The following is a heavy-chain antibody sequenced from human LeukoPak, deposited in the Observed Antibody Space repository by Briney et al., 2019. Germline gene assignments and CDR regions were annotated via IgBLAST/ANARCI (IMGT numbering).Heavy chain of an antibody. V-gene: IGHV3-15*05. J-gene: IGHJ5*02. Sequence: GGSLRLSCAASGFSFSNAWLSWVRQAPGKGPEWVGRIKTKTDAETTDYAAPVKGRFTISRDDTKNMLYLQMNSLKTEDTAVYYCARGLLLWFGEPSNNWFDPWGQGTLVTVSS. CDR2: IKTKTDAETT. D-gene: IGHD3-10*01. CDR1: GFSFSNAW. CDR3: ARGLLLWFGEPSNNWFDP.